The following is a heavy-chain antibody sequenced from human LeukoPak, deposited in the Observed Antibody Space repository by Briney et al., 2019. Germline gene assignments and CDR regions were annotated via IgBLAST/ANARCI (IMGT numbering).Heavy chain of an antibody. CDR2: INSRDSAV. CDR1: ASTFSDYP. CDR3: ANSPNSWWSGAYYFDN. J-gene: IGHJ4*02. V-gene: IGHV3-11*04. D-gene: IGHD2-8*02. Sequence: TGGSLRPSLSIAASTFSDYPMNWIRQSPGKGLEWGSHINSRDSAVYYAGSVNGRFTICRGNAKNSVYLQMNRLRAEDTAVYYCANSPNSWWSGAYYFDNWGKGTLVTVSS.